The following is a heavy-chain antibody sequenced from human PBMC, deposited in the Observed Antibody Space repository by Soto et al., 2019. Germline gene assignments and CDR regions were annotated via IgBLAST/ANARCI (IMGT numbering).Heavy chain of an antibody. CDR2: IWYDGSNK. D-gene: IGHD2-2*01. Sequence: QVQLVESGGGVVQPGRSLGLSCAASGFTFSSYGMHWVRQAPGKGLEWVAVIWYDGSNKYYADSVKGRFTISRDNSKNTLYLQMNSLRAEDTAVYYCARDHPAAMLSYGMDVWGQGTTVTVSS. V-gene: IGHV3-33*01. CDR1: GFTFSSYG. J-gene: IGHJ6*02. CDR3: ARDHPAAMLSYGMDV.